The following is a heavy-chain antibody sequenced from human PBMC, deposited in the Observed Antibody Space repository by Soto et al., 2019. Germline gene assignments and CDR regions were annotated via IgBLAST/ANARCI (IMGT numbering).Heavy chain of an antibody. Sequence: GGSLRLSCAASGVTFKTSEVHWVRQAPGKGLEWLSFIRASDNSIYYADSVEGRFTISGDNAKNSVSLQMNSLTVEDTAIYYCASSGWGASGTPYLDFWGQGTLVPVSS. V-gene: IGHV3-48*03. CDR3: ASSGWGASGTPYLDF. CDR1: GVTFKTSE. D-gene: IGHD1-1*01. J-gene: IGHJ4*02. CDR2: IRASDNSI.